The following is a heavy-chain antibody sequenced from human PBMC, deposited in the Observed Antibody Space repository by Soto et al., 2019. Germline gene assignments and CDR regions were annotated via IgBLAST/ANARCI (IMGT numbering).Heavy chain of an antibody. CDR2: IYWNDDK. V-gene: IGHV2-5*01. Sequence: QITLKESGPTLVKPTQTLTLTCTFSGFSLSTSGVGVGWIRQPPGKALEWLALIYWNDDKRYSPSLKSRLTITKDTSKNQVVLTMTNMDPVDTATYYCAHRRRHLPTYYYDSSGYFAEFDPWGQGTLVTVSS. CDR3: AHRRRHLPTYYYDSSGYFAEFDP. J-gene: IGHJ5*02. D-gene: IGHD3-22*01. CDR1: GFSLSTSGVG.